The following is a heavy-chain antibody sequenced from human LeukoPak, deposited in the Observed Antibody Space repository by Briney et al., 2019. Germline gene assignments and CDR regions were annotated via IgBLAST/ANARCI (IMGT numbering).Heavy chain of an antibody. CDR3: ARDSIDSSWYGIYYFDY. Sequence: PGGSLRLSCAASGFTFSSYAMHWVRQAPGKGLEWVAVISYDGSNKYYADSVKGRFTISRDNAKNSLYLQMNSLRAEDTAVYYCARDSIDSSWYGIYYFDYWGQGTLVTVSS. D-gene: IGHD6-13*01. V-gene: IGHV3-30-3*01. CDR1: GFTFSSYA. CDR2: ISYDGSNK. J-gene: IGHJ4*02.